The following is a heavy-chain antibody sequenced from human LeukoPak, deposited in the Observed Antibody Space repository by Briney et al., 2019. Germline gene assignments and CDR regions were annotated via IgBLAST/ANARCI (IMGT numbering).Heavy chain of an antibody. CDR3: ARDTVNGPFVISLDL. Sequence: HPGGSLRLSCAASGFTLRSSEMNSVRQAPGNGPEWVAHINSADNVQYYTDSVRGRFNMSRDNAKDLLFLQMNSLRDDDTAVYYCARDTVNGPFVISLDLWGQGVLVTVSS. CDR2: INSADNVQ. D-gene: IGHD2-8*01. J-gene: IGHJ5*02. V-gene: IGHV3-48*03. CDR1: GFTLRSSE.